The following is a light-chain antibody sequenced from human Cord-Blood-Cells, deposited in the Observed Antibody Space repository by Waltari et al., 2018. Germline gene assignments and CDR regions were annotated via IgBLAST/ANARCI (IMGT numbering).Light chain of an antibody. CDR1: SSDVGSYNL. CDR2: EVS. Sequence: QSALTQPASVSGSPGQSITISCTGTSSDVGSYNLVSWYQQHPGKAPKLMIYEVSKRPSGVSKRFSGSKSGNTASLTISGLQAEDEADYYCCSYAGSSNWVFGGGTKLTVL. J-gene: IGLJ3*02. V-gene: IGLV2-23*02. CDR3: CSYAGSSNWV.